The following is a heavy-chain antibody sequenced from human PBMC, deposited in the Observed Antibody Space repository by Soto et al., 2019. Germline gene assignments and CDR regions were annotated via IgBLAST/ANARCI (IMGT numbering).Heavy chain of an antibody. J-gene: IGHJ6*03. Sequence: ASVKGSCKAAGYTFTSDDSNWRRKDNGQGLEWMGWMNPNSGNTGYAQKFQGRVTMTRNTSISTAYMELSSLRSEDTAVYYCARCLNGYSSSGAYYYYYMDVWGEGTTVTVSS. D-gene: IGHD6-6*01. CDR2: MNPNSGNT. V-gene: IGHV1-8*01. CDR1: GYTFTSDD. CDR3: ARCLNGYSSSGAYYYYYMDV.